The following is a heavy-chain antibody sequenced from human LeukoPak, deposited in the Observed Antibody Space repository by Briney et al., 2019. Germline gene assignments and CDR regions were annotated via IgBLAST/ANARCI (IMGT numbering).Heavy chain of an antibody. D-gene: IGHD6-13*01. Sequence: SQTLSFTCAVSGGSISSGGYSWSWIRQPPGKGLEWIGYIYHSGSTYYNPSLKSRVTISVDRSKNQFSLKLSSVTAADTAVYYRAVGTAAARATDYWGQGTLVTVSS. CDR1: GGSISSGGYS. J-gene: IGHJ4*02. V-gene: IGHV4-30-2*01. CDR3: AVGTAAARATDY. CDR2: IYHSGST.